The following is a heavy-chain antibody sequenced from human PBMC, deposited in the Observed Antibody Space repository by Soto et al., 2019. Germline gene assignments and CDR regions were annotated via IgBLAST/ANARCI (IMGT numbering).Heavy chain of an antibody. Sequence: SETLSLTCAVYGGSFSGYYWTWIRQPPGKGLEWIGEINHSGSTNYNPSLKSRVTISVDTSKSQFSLKLSSVTAADTAVYYCARGGAGAKGYYFENWGQGALVTVSS. D-gene: IGHD3-10*01. CDR2: INHSGST. CDR1: GGSFSGYY. V-gene: IGHV4-34*01. CDR3: ARGGAGAKGYYFEN. J-gene: IGHJ4*02.